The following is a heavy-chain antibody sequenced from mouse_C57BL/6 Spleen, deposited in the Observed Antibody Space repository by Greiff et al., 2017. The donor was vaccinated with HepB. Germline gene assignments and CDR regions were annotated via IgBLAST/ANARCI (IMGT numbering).Heavy chain of an antibody. J-gene: IGHJ3*01. Sequence: QVQLQQPGAELVRPGSSVKLSCKASGYTFTSSWMDWVKQRPGQGLEWIGNIYPSDSETHYNQKFKDKATLTVDKSSSTAYMQLSSLTAEDSAVYCCARSYYSKREGFAYWGQGTLVTVS. CDR1: GYTFTSSW. D-gene: IGHD2-5*01. V-gene: IGHV1-61*01. CDR3: ARSYYSKREGFAY. CDR2: IYPSDSET.